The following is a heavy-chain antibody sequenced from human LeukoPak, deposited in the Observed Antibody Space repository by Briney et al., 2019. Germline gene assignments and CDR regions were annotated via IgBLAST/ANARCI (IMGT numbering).Heavy chain of an antibody. V-gene: IGHV4-34*01. CDR1: GGSFSGYY. J-gene: IGHJ6*03. Sequence: SETLSLTCAVYGGSFSGYYWGWIRQPPGKGLEWIGSIYYSGSTYYNPSLKSRVTISVDTSKNQFSLKLSSVTAADTAVYYCARVGEQLDYYMDVWGKGTTVTVSS. CDR2: IYYSGST. D-gene: IGHD6-6*01. CDR3: ARVGEQLDYYMDV.